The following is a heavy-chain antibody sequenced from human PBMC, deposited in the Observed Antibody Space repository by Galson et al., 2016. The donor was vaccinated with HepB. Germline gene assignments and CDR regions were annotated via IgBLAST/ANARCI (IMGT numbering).Heavy chain of an antibody. J-gene: IGHJ4*02. Sequence: QSGAEVKKPGESLKISCQGSGYSLTSYWIGWVRQMPGKGLEWMGIIYPGDSDTRYSPSFQGQVTISADKSINTAYLQWSSLEASDTAMYYCARHEPYFYDSSGYADYWGQGTLVTVSS. CDR1: GYSLTSYW. CDR3: ARHEPYFYDSSGYADY. CDR2: IYPGDSDT. D-gene: IGHD3-22*01. V-gene: IGHV5-51*01.